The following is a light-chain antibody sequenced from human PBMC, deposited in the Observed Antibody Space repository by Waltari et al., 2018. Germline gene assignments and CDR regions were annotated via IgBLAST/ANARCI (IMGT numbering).Light chain of an antibody. Sequence: DIQMTQSPSSLSASVGDTVTVTCRASQNIRTSLNWYQQKTAKAPKLLIYGASTLQPGVPSRFRGSASGTEFTLTVTNLQPDDFATYFCQQSFSSPWTFGQGTTVNI. CDR3: QQSFSSPWT. V-gene: IGKV1-39*01. CDR1: QNIRTS. J-gene: IGKJ1*01. CDR2: GAS.